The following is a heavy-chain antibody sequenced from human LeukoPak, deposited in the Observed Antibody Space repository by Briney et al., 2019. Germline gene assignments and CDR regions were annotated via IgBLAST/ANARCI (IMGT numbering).Heavy chain of an antibody. CDR1: GGSISSYY. CDR3: ARLTVPLRFDP. Sequence: SETLSLTCTVSGGSISSYYWSWIRQPPGKGLEWIGYIYYSGSTNYNPSLKSRVTISVDTSKNQFSLNLNSVSAADTAVYYCARLTVPLRFDPWGQGTLVTVSS. CDR2: IYYSGST. D-gene: IGHD2-2*01. V-gene: IGHV4-59*01. J-gene: IGHJ5*02.